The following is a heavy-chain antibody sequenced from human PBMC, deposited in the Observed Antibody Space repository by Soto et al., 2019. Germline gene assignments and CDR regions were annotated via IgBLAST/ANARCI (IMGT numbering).Heavy chain of an antibody. J-gene: IGHJ4*02. CDR2: IYYSGST. CDR3: ARLTSRTIFGEYYFDY. CDR1: GGSISSGGYY. Sequence: SETLSLTCTVSGGSISSGGYYWSWIRQHPGKGLEWIGYIYYSGSTYYNPSLKSRVTISVDTSKNQFSLKLSSVTAADTAVYYCARLTSRTIFGEYYFDYWGQGTLVTVSS. D-gene: IGHD3-3*01. V-gene: IGHV4-31*03.